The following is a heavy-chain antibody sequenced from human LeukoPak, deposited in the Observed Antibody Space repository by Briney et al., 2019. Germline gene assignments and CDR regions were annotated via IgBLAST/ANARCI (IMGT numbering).Heavy chain of an antibody. V-gene: IGHV3-66*01. CDR3: ARGSEAAAGNAYNWFDP. D-gene: IGHD6-13*01. CDR1: GFTVSSNY. Sequence: GGSLRLSCAASGFTVSSNYMSWVRQAPGKGLERVSVIYSGGSTYYADSVKGRFTISRDNSKNTLYLQMNSLRAEDTAVYYCARGSEAAAGNAYNWFDPWGQGTLVTVSS. J-gene: IGHJ5*02. CDR2: IYSGGST.